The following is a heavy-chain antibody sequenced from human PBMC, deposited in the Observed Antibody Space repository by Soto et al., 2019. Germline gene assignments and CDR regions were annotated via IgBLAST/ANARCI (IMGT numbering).Heavy chain of an antibody. V-gene: IGHV4-31*03. Sequence: QVQLQGSGPGLVKPSQTLSLTCTVSGGSISRGGYYYNWIRQHPGKGLEWIGYIYHSGSTNYNPSFESRVTIALDTSKNQLSLELSSVTAADTAVYYCARDGAGGYGLGWFGPWGRGTLVTVSS. CDR2: IYHSGST. D-gene: IGHD2-15*01. J-gene: IGHJ5*02. CDR1: GGSISRGGYY. CDR3: ARDGAGGYGLGWFGP.